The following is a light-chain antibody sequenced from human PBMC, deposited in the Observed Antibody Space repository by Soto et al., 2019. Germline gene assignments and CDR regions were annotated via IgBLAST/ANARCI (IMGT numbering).Light chain of an antibody. V-gene: IGLV2-14*01. CDR1: SSDVSGYNY. Sequence: QSVLTQPASVSGSPGQSITISCTGTSSDVSGYNYVSWYQQHPGKAPKLMIYDVSNRPSGVSNRFSGSKSGNTASLTISGLQAEDEADYYCSSYTSSSTFYVFGTGTKVTVL. CDR2: DVS. CDR3: SSYTSSSTFYV. J-gene: IGLJ1*01.